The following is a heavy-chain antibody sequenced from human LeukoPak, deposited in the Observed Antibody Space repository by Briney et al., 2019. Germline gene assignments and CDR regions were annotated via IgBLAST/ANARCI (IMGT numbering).Heavy chain of an antibody. J-gene: IGHJ4*02. CDR3: AKSDCTSTSCYTIDY. D-gene: IGHD2-2*02. CDR1: GFTFSSYW. CDR2: INDSGGGT. V-gene: IGHV3-23*01. Sequence: GGSLRLSCAASGFTFSSYWMTWVRQAPGKGLEWVSVINDSGGGTSYVDFGEGRFTIYRDNSKNTLYLQMNSLRAEDTAVYYCAKSDCTSTSCYTIDYWGQGTLVTVSS.